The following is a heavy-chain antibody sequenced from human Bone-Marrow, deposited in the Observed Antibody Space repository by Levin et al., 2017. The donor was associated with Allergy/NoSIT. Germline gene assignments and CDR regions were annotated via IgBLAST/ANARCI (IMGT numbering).Heavy chain of an antibody. CDR3: ARQAVPAAMNGFDS. Sequence: TSETLSLTCTVSGASISSFYWSWIRQPPGKGLEWIGYIYYSGSTNYSPSLKSRVSMSADMSRNQVYLTMSSVTAADTAVYYCARQAVPAAMNGFDSWGQGTLVTVSS. D-gene: IGHD2-2*01. J-gene: IGHJ5*01. CDR1: GASISSFY. V-gene: IGHV4-59*08. CDR2: IYYSGST.